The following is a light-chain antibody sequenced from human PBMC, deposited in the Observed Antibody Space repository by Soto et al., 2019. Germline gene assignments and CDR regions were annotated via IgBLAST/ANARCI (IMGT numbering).Light chain of an antibody. CDR1: QSVRSNY. V-gene: IGKV3-20*01. J-gene: IGKJ4*01. Sequence: EIVLTQSPDTLSLSPGERATLSCRASQSVRSNYLAWYQQKPGQAPRFLIYDASSRATGIPDRFSGSGSGTDFTLTISRLEPEDFAVYYCQQYAGSPLTFGGGTKVDNK. CDR3: QQYAGSPLT. CDR2: DAS.